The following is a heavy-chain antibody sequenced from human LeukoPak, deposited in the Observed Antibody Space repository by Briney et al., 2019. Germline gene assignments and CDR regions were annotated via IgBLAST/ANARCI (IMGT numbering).Heavy chain of an antibody. V-gene: IGHV3-23*01. CDR1: GLTFWSCD. J-gene: IGHJ4*02. CDR2: IGSGGDTA. Sequence: GGSLRLSCEASGLTFWSCDMSWLRHAPGKGLEWISSIGSGGDTAYNADFVKGRFTISRDNSKNMVYLEMKSLKAEDTALYYCTKGGRLSGPFQYWGQGTLVTVAS. CDR3: TKGGRLSGPFQY. D-gene: IGHD2-15*01.